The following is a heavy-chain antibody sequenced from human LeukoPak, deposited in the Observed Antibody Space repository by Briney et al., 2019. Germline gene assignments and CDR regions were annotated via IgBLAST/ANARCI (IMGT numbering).Heavy chain of an antibody. J-gene: IGHJ4*02. CDR1: GGSISSGNYY. D-gene: IGHD4-17*01. Sequence: SETLSLTCTVSGGSISSGNYYWSWIRQHPGKGLEWIGYIYYSGNTFYNPSLKSRVTISVDTSKNQFSLKLSSVTAADTAVYYCARGPPSRLRWGQGTLVTVSS. V-gene: IGHV4-31*03. CDR2: IYYSGNT. CDR3: ARGPPSRLR.